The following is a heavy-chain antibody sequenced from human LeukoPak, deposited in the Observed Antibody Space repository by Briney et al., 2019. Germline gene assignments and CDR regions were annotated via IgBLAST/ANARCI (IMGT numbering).Heavy chain of an antibody. CDR2: IYYSGST. J-gene: IGHJ2*01. CDR3: ARRLGSYTPGTWYFDL. D-gene: IGHD1-26*01. CDR1: GGSISSYY. V-gene: IGHV4-59*08. Sequence: KASGTLSLTCTVSGGSISSYYWSWIRQPPGKGLEWIGYIYYSGSTNYNPSLKSRVTISVDTSKNQFSLKLSSVTAADTAVYYCARRLGSYTPGTWYFDLWGRGTLVTVSS.